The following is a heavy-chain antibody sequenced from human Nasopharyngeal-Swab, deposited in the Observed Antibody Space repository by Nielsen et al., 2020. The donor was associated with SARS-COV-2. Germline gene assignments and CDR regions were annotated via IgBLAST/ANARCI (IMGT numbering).Heavy chain of an antibody. D-gene: IGHD1-26*01. CDR2: ISYDGSNK. J-gene: IGHJ4*02. CDR3: AREGIVGATDLSFDY. Sequence: GESLKISCAASGFTFSSYGMHWVRQAPGKGLEWVAVISYDGSNKYCADSVKGRFTISRDNSKNTLYLQMNSLRAEDTAVYYCAREGIVGATDLSFDYWGQGTLVTVSS. CDR1: GFTFSSYG. V-gene: IGHV3-30*03.